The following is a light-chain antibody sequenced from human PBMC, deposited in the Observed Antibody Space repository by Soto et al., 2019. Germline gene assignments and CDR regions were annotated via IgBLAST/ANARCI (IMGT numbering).Light chain of an antibody. Sequence: QSVLTQPASVSGSPGQSITISCTGTSSDVGAYIYVSWYQQHPGKAPKLLIYEVSNRPSGVSHRFSGSKSGNTASLTISGLQAKDEADYYCNSYTRSSTYVLGTGTTLTVL. CDR1: SSDVGAYIY. CDR3: NSYTRSSTYV. CDR2: EVS. J-gene: IGLJ1*01. V-gene: IGLV2-14*01.